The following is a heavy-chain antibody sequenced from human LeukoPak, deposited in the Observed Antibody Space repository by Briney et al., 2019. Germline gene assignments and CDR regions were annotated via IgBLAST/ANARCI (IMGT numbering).Heavy chain of an antibody. CDR3: ARDQGTSTADY. Sequence: ASVKVSCKASGDTFSSYAISWVRQTPRRGLEWMGRIIPILGIANYAQKFQGRVTITADKSTSTAYMELSSLRSEDTAVYYCARDQGTSTADYWGQGTLVTVSS. CDR2: IIPILGIA. D-gene: IGHD1-7*01. CDR1: GDTFSSYA. J-gene: IGHJ4*02. V-gene: IGHV1-69*04.